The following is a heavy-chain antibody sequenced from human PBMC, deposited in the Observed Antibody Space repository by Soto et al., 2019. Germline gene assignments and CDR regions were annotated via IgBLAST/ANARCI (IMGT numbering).Heavy chain of an antibody. Sequence: PSETLSLTCAASGYSISSGYYWAWIRQPPGKGLEGIGSIYHSGSTYYKPSLKSRVTISVDTYNNQFSLKLRSVTAAETAVYSCGSAPGHLVYYFGYWGQGTLVTVSS. D-gene: IGHD6-6*01. V-gene: IGHV4-38-2*01. CDR3: GSAPGHLVYYFGY. J-gene: IGHJ4*02. CDR2: IYHSGST. CDR1: GYSISSGYY.